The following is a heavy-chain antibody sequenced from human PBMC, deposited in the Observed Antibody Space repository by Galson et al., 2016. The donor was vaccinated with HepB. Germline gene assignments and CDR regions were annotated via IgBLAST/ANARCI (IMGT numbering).Heavy chain of an antibody. CDR3: GTVFEY. Sequence: SLRLSCAVSGISLNNYWMHWVRQVPGKGLVWVARIDHEGRGTSYADSVRGRFTMSRDSAKSTVYLKMDSLRAEDTAVYYCGTVFEYWGQGSRVTVSS. CDR1: GISLNNYW. J-gene: IGHJ4*02. V-gene: IGHV3-74*01. CDR2: IDHEGRGT.